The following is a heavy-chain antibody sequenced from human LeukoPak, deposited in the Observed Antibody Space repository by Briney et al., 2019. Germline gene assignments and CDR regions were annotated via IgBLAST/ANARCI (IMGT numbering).Heavy chain of an antibody. CDR3: ARGPYSSGWFSYYYYYYMDV. J-gene: IGHJ6*03. D-gene: IGHD6-19*01. CDR2: ISAYNGNT. V-gene: IGHV1-18*01. Sequence: GASVKVSCKASGYTFTSYGISWVRQAPGQGLEWMGWISAYNGNTNYAQKLQGRVTMTRNTSISTAYMELSSLRSEDTAVYYCARGPYSSGWFSYYYYYYMDVWGKGTTVTISS. CDR1: GYTFTSYG.